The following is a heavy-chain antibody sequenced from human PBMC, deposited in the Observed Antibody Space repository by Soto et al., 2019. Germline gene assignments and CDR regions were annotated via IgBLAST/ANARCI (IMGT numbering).Heavy chain of an antibody. CDR3: ARKHPLDSSAWYK. V-gene: IGHV5-51*01. J-gene: IGHJ4*02. CDR2: IYAGDSDT. D-gene: IGHD6-19*01. CDR1: GYSFSDYW. Sequence: GESLKISCEGSGYSFSDYWIGWVRHVPGKGLEWVGTIYAGDSDTRYGPSFEGQVTMSVDKSISTAYLHWSSLKASDSAIYYCARKHPLDSSAWYKWGQGTLVTV.